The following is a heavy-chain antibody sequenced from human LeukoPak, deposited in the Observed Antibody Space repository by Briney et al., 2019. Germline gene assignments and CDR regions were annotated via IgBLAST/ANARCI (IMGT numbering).Heavy chain of an antibody. D-gene: IGHD5-24*01. CDR3: VRAMAPLDTFNYQYAMDV. CDR1: GYTFNNYD. Sequence: ASVKVSCKASGYTFNNYDINWVRQAPGQGLEWMGWTNPNSADTGYAQKFQGRFTLTRETFISTAYMELSSLRSDDTAVYYCVRAMAPLDTFNYQYAMDVWGQGTMVTVSS. CDR2: TNPNSADT. V-gene: IGHV1-8*01. J-gene: IGHJ6*02.